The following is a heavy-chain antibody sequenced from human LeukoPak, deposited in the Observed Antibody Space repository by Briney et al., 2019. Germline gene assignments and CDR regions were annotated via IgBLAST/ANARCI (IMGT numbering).Heavy chain of an antibody. J-gene: IGHJ4*02. D-gene: IGHD3-16*02. Sequence: SXXLSLTCTVSGGSISSYYWSWIRQPPGKGLEWIGYIYYSGSTNYNPSLKRRVTISVDTSKNQFSLKLSSVTAADTAVYYCARTYYDYVWGSYRFDYWGQGTLVTVSS. CDR1: GGSISSYY. CDR2: IYYSGST. V-gene: IGHV4-59*01. CDR3: ARTYYDYVWGSYRFDY.